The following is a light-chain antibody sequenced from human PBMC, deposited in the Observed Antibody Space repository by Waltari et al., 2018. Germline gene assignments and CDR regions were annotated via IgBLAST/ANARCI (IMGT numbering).Light chain of an antibody. J-gene: IGLJ2*01. V-gene: IGLV2-11*01. Sequence: QSALTQPRSVSGSPGQSVTISCTGNSSDVGGYSYDSWYQQHPGKAPKLMVFDVTKRPSGVPDRFSGSKSGNTASLTISGLQAEDEADYCCSSYAGSYTVVFGGGTKLTVL. CDR2: DVT. CDR3: SSYAGSYTVV. CDR1: SSDVGGYSY.